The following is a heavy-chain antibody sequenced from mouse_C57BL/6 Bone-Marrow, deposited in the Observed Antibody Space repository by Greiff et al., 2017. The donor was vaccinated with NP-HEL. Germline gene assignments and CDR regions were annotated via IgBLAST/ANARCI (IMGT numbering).Heavy chain of an antibody. J-gene: IGHJ2*01. CDR2: ISSKSNTYAT. V-gene: IGHV10-1*01. Sequence: EVMLVESGGGLVQPKGSLKLSCAASGFSFNTYAMNWVRQAPGKGLEWVARISSKSNTYATYYADSLKDRFTISRDDSESMLDLQMNNMKTEDTAMYYCVRHDYDGDYLDYWGQGTTLTVSS. CDR1: GFSFNTYA. D-gene: IGHD2-3*01. CDR3: VRHDYDGDYLDY.